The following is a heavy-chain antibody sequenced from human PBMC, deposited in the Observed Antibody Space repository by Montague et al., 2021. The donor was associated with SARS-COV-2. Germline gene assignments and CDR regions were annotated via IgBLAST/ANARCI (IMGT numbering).Heavy chain of an antibody. CDR3: ARETMTADAFDI. Sequence: SETLSLTCTVSGASVGSSDWGWIRQSPGKELEWIGYFYSVGSTDYNPSLKSRATISRDTSKNQFSLKVRSVTAADTAVYYCARETMTADAFDIWGRGTMVTVSS. V-gene: IGHV4-59*02. CDR1: GASVGSSD. D-gene: IGHD1-14*01. J-gene: IGHJ3*02. CDR2: FYSVGST.